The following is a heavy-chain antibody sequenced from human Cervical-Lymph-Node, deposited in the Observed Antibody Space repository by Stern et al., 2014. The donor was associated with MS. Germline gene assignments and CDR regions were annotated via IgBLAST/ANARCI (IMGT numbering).Heavy chain of an antibody. D-gene: IGHD2/OR15-2a*01. CDR2: IGWNSATI. J-gene: IGHJ6*02. CDR1: GFSFDDSA. Sequence: EVQLEESGGGLVQPGRSLRLSCIASGFSFDDSAMHWVRQVPGKGLEWVSGIGWNSATIGYADAVKGRFTIARDNDRNSLYLEINSLRPEDTALYYCAKGGFLGYYAGLDVWGQGTPVTVSS. CDR3: AKGGFLGYYAGLDV. V-gene: IGHV3-9*01.